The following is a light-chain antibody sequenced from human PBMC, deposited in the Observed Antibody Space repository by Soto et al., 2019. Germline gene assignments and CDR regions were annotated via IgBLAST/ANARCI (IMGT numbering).Light chain of an antibody. CDR3: KKRSDWPIT. CDR1: QSVGTY. V-gene: IGKV3-11*01. J-gene: IGKJ5*01. Sequence: EIVLQPSPAILSFSPVEIAHIYFIASQSVGTYLDWYQQKLGQTHRLIIYDSSNRATGIQARFSGSGSGTDFTLTIRSIEPEDFAVYSCKKRSDWPITCGKGTRREIK. CDR2: DSS.